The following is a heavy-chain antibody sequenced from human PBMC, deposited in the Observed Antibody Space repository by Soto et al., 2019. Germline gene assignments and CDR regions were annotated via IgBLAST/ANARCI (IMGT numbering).Heavy chain of an antibody. CDR1: GYSISSGYY. Sequence: PSETLSLTCAVSGYSISSGYYWGWIRQPPGKGLEWIGSIYHTEITYDNPSLKSRVTMSVDTSKNHFSLNLKSVTAADTAVYYCERDSCGRCDKWGKCTPVTLS. CDR3: ERDSCGRCDK. D-gene: IGHD2-21*02. J-gene: IGHJ1*01. V-gene: IGHV4-38-2*02. CDR2: IYHTEIT.